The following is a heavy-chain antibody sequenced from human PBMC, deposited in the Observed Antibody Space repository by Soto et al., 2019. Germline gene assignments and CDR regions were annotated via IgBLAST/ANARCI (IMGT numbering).Heavy chain of an antibody. CDR3: ARTRNYNSGNL. Sequence: PGGSLRLSCTASGFTFSSYNMNWVRQAPGKGLEWVSSISSSSNYIYYADSMKGRFTISRDNAKNSLYLQMNSLRAEDTAVYYCARTRNYNSGNLWGQGTLVTVSS. V-gene: IGHV3-21*01. D-gene: IGHD3-22*01. J-gene: IGHJ4*02. CDR1: GFTFSSYN. CDR2: ISSSSNYI.